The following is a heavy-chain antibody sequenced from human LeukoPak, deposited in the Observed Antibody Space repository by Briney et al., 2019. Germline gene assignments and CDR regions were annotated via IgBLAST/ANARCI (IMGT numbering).Heavy chain of an antibody. CDR2: VFNGGST. J-gene: IGHJ4*02. D-gene: IGHD6-13*01. CDR1: GGSISNHY. CDR3: ASRPAGSTWYGVFDY. Sequence: SETLSLTCTVSGGSISNHYWSWIRQPPGKGLEWIGYVFNGGSTSYNPSLKSRVTMPIDTSRDQFSLRLSSVTAADTAIYYCASRPAGSTWYGVFDYWSRGTLVTVSS. V-gene: IGHV4-59*11.